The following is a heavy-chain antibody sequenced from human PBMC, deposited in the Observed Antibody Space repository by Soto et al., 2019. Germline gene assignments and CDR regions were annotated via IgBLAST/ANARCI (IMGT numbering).Heavy chain of an antibody. J-gene: IGHJ6*02. D-gene: IGHD3-22*01. CDR2: IYTSGST. CDR1: GGSISSYY. CDR3: GRDGRRSSGYFLLDV. V-gene: IGHV4-4*07. Sequence: SETLSLTCTVSGGSISSYYWSWIRQPAGKGLEWIGRIYTSGSTNYNPSLKSRVTMSVDTSKNQFSLKLSSVTAADTAVYYCGRDGRRSSGYFLLDVWGQGTTVTVYS.